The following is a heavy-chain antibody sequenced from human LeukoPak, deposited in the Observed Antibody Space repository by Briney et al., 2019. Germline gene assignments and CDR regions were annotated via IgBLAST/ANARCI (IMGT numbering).Heavy chain of an antibody. Sequence: SETLSLTCAVYGGSFSGYYWSWIRQPPGKGLEWIGEINHSGSTNYNPSLKSRVTISVDTSKNQFSLKLSSVTAADTAVYYCARAAAGTWGYWGQGTLVTVSS. CDR1: GGSFSGYY. CDR2: INHSGST. D-gene: IGHD6-13*01. J-gene: IGHJ4*02. CDR3: ARAAAGTWGY. V-gene: IGHV4-34*01.